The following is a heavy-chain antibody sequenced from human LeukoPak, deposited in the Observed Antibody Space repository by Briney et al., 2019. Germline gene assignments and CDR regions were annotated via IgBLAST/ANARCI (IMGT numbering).Heavy chain of an antibody. V-gene: IGHV3-33*01. CDR3: ARDRSDDYGAFDI. CDR2: IWYDGSNK. CDR1: GFTFSSYG. J-gene: IGHJ3*02. Sequence: GRSLRLSCAASGFTFSSYGMHWVRQAPGKGLEWVAVIWYDGSNKYYAASVKGRFTISRDNSKNTLYLQMNSLRAEDTAVYYCARDRSDDYGAFDIWGQGTMVTVSS. D-gene: IGHD5-12*01.